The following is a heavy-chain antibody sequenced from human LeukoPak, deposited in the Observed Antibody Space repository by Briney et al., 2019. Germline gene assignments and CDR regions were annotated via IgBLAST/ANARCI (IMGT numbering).Heavy chain of an antibody. V-gene: IGHV1-46*01. CDR2: INPSGGST. J-gene: IGHJ4*02. CDR1: GYTFTSYY. Sequence: GASVKVSCKVSGYTFTSYYMHWVRQAPGQGLEWMGIINPSGGSTSYAQKFQGRVTMTRDTSTSTVYMELSSLRSEDTAVYYCALSSSPLRPDYWGQGTLVTVSS. CDR3: ALSSSPLRPDY. D-gene: IGHD6-6*01.